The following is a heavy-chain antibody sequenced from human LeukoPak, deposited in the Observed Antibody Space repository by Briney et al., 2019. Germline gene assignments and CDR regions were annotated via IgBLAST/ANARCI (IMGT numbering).Heavy chain of an antibody. J-gene: IGHJ4*02. V-gene: IGHV3-21*04. CDR1: GFSLSSYN. CDR3: AKGFTIFGVVTTPFDY. Sequence: GGSLRLSCAASGFSLSSYNMNWVRQAPGKGLEWVSFISTTSSHIYYADSLKGRFTISRDNAQNSLYLQMNSLRAEDTAVYHCAKGFTIFGVVTTPFDYWGQGTLVTVSS. D-gene: IGHD3-3*01. CDR2: ISTTSSHI.